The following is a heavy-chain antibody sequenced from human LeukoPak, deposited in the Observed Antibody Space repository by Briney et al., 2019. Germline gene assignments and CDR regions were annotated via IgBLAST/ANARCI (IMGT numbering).Heavy chain of an antibody. CDR3: ARGSPIYYDSRVYYNYSFDY. J-gene: IGHJ4*02. CDR1: GGSISSYY. D-gene: IGHD3-22*01. CDR2: IYYSGST. Sequence: SETLSLTCTVSGGSISSYYWSWIRQPPGKGLEWIGYIYYSGSTNYNPSLKSRVTISVDTSKNQFSLKLSSVTAADTAVYYCARGSPIYYDSRVYYNYSFDYWGQEPRVTVSS. V-gene: IGHV4-59*01.